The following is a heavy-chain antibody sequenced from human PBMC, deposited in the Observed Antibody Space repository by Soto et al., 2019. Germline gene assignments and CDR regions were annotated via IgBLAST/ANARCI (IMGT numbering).Heavy chain of an antibody. CDR2: IIPIFGTA. V-gene: IGHV1-69*13. CDR3: ARARSIAAAGTLWFDP. CDR1: GGTFSSYA. D-gene: IGHD6-13*01. J-gene: IGHJ5*02. Sequence: ASVKVSCKASGGTFSSYAISWVRQAPGQGLEWMGGIIPIFGTANYAQKFQGRVTITADESTSTAYMELSSLRSEDTAVYYCARARSIAAAGTLWFDPWGQGPLVTVSS.